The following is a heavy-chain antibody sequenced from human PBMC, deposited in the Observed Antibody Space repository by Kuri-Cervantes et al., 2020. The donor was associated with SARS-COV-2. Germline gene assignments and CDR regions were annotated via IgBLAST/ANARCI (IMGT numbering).Heavy chain of an antibody. D-gene: IGHD1-26*01. CDR2: ISSSGSTI. CDR1: GFTFSDYY. CDR3: ATSPPIVGASNWFDP. J-gene: IGHJ5*02. Sequence: LSLTCAASGFTFSDYYMSWIRQAPGKGLEWVSYISSSGSTIYYADSVKGQFTISRDNAKNSLYLQMNSLRAEDTAVYYCATSPPIVGASNWFDPWGQGTLVTVSS. V-gene: IGHV3-11*04.